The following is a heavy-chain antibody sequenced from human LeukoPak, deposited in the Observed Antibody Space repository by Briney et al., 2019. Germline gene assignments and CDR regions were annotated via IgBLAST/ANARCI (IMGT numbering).Heavy chain of an antibody. CDR3: ARVRYDSSGYYYDY. CDR1: GGSISSSSYY. V-gene: IGHV4-39*07. D-gene: IGHD3-22*01. J-gene: IGHJ4*02. CDR2: IYYSGST. Sequence: SETLSLTCTVSGGSISSSSYYWGWIRQPPGKGLEWIGSIYYSGSTYYNPSLKSRVTISVDTSKNQFSLKLSSVTAADTAVYYCARVRYDSSGYYYDYWGQGTLVTVSS.